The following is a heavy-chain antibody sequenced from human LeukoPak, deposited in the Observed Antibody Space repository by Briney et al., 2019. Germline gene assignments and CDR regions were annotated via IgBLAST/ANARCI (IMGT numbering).Heavy chain of an antibody. V-gene: IGHV5-51*01. CDR1: RYSFTSYW. CDR3: ARSGYCSSTSCYATTYNWFDP. CDR2: IYPGDSDT. J-gene: IGHJ5*02. Sequence: GESLKISCKGSRYSFTSYWIGWVRQMPGKGLEWMGIIYPGDSDTRYSPSFQGQVTISADKSISTAYLQWSSLKASDTAMYYCARSGYCSSTSCYATTYNWFDPWGQGTLVTVSS. D-gene: IGHD2-2*03.